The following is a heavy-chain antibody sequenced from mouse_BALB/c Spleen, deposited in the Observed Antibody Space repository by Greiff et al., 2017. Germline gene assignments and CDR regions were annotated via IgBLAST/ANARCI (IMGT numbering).Heavy chain of an antibody. J-gene: IGHJ2*01. V-gene: IGHV5-6*02. CDR2: ISSGGSYT. CDR1: GFTFSSYG. Sequence: DVMLVESGGDLVKPGGSLKLSCAASGFTFSSYGMSWVRQTPDKRLEWVATISSGGSYTYYPDSVKGRFTISRDNAKNTLYLQMSSLKSEDTAMYYCARSRVFDYWGQGTTLTVSS. CDR3: ARSRVFDY.